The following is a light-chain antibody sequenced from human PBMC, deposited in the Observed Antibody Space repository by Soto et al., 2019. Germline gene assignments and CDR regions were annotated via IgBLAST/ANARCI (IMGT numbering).Light chain of an antibody. CDR3: CAYAGSPAFYV. CDR2: EGS. J-gene: IGLJ1*01. V-gene: IGLV2-23*01. Sequence: QSALTQPASVSGSPGQSITISCSGTSSDIGVYNLVSWYQQRPGKVPTLLISEGSKRPSGVSHRFSASTSGNTASLTVSGVQAEDEADYYCCAYAGSPAFYVFGGGTKLTVL. CDR1: SSDIGVYNL.